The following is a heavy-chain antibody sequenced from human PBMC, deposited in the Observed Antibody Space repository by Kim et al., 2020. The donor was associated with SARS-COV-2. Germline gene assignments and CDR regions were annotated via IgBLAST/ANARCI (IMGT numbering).Heavy chain of an antibody. D-gene: IGHD2-8*01. CDR3: ARGAGVYYYYGMDV. J-gene: IGHJ6*02. V-gene: IGHV4-34*01. Sequence: PSLKSRLTMSLDTSRNPFSLKLSSVTAADTAIYFCARGAGVYYYYGMDVWGPGTTVTVSS.